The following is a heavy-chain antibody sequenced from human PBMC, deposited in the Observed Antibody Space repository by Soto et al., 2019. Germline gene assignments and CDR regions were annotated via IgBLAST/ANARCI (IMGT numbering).Heavy chain of an antibody. J-gene: IGHJ4*02. V-gene: IGHV3-23*01. CDR1: GFTFSSYA. Sequence: PGGSLRLSCAASGFTFSSYAMSWVRQAPGKGLEWVSAICGSGGSTYYADSVKGRFTISRDNSKNTLYLQMNSLRAEDTAVYYCAKDNRVAYIPYFDYWGQGTLVTVSS. D-gene: IGHD2-21*01. CDR2: ICGSGGST. CDR3: AKDNRVAYIPYFDY.